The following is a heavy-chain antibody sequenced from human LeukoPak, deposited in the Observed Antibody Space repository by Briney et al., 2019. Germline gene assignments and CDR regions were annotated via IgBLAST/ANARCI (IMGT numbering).Heavy chain of an antibody. J-gene: IGHJ4*02. CDR2: IYYSGTT. CDR3: ARVLSSGWAGFDY. D-gene: IGHD6-19*01. CDR1: GGSISTYY. Sequence: SETLSLTCTVSGGSISTYYWNWIRQPPGKGLEWIAHIYYSGTTNYNPSLKSRVTISVDTSKNQFSLKLSSVTAADTAVYYCARVLSSGWAGFDYWGQGALVTVSS. V-gene: IGHV4-59*01.